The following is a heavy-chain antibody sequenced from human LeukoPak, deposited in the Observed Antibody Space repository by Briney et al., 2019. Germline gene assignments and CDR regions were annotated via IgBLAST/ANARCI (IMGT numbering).Heavy chain of an antibody. CDR3: ARGRRVPAAMGNWFEP. Sequence: PGGSLRLSCTASGFTFSSYWMSWVRQAPGKGLEWVANINQDGSEKYYVDSVKGRFTISRDNAKNSLYLQMNSLRAEDTAVYYCARGRRVPAAMGNWFEPWGQGTLVTVSS. D-gene: IGHD2-2*01. V-gene: IGHV3-7*01. J-gene: IGHJ5*02. CDR1: GFTFSSYW. CDR2: INQDGSEK.